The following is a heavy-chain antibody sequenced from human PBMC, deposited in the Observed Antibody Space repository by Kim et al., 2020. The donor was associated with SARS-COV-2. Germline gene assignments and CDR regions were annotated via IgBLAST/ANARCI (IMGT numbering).Heavy chain of an antibody. V-gene: IGHV4-34*01. Sequence: SETLSLTCAVYGGSFSGYYWSWLRQPPGKGLEWIGAINHSGSTNYNPSLKSRVTISVDTSKNQFSLKLSSVTAADTAVYDCARGGLYYDILTGYHYYYYGMDVWGQGTTVTVS. J-gene: IGHJ6*02. D-gene: IGHD3-9*01. CDR1: GGSFSGYY. CDR2: INHSGST. CDR3: ARGGLYYDILTGYHYYYYGMDV.